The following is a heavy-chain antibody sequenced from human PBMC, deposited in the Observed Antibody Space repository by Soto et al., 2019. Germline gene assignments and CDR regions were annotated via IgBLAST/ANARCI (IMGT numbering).Heavy chain of an antibody. D-gene: IGHD3-22*01. V-gene: IGHV4-30-4*01. Sequence: QVQLQESGPGLVKPSQTLSLTCTVSGGSISSGDYYWSWIRHPPGKGLEWNGYIYYSGSTYYNPSLKSRVTISVDTSNNQFSLKLSSVTAADTAVYYCAREHDYYYDSSGDGQYYFDHWGQGTLVTVSS. CDR1: GGSISSGDYY. CDR2: IYYSGST. CDR3: AREHDYYYDSSGDGQYYFDH. J-gene: IGHJ4*02.